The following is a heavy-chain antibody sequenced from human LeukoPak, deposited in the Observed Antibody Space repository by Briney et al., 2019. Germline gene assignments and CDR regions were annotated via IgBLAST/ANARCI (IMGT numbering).Heavy chain of an antibody. D-gene: IGHD2-15*01. CDR1: GGSISSGGYY. V-gene: IGHV4-31*03. J-gene: IGHJ2*01. Sequence: SQTLSLTCTVSGGSISSGGYYWSWFRQHPGMGLEWNGYIYYSGSTYYNPSLKSRVTISVDTSKNQFSLKLSSVTAADTAVYYCARDPSGYWYFDLWGRGTLVTVSS. CDR2: IYYSGST. CDR3: ARDPSGYWYFDL.